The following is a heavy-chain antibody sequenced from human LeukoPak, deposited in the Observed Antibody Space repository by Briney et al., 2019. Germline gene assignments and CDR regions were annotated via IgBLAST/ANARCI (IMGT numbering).Heavy chain of an antibody. CDR3: ARLAAAGFHYYYYMDV. Sequence: GESLKISCKVSGYTFISYWIGWVRQMPGKGLEWMGIIYPGDSDTRYSPSFQGQVTISADKSISTAYLQWSSLKASDTAMYYCARLAAAGFHYYYYMDVWGKGTTVTVSS. V-gene: IGHV5-51*01. D-gene: IGHD6-13*01. J-gene: IGHJ6*03. CDR1: GYTFISYW. CDR2: IYPGDSDT.